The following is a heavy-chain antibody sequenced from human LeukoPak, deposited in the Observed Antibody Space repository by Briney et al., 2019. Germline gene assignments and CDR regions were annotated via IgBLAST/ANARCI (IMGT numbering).Heavy chain of an antibody. V-gene: IGHV3-30*18. J-gene: IGHJ4*02. CDR1: GFTFSSYG. Sequence: GGSLRLSCAASGFTFSSYGMHWVRQAPGKGLEWVAVISYDGSNKYYADSVKGRFTISRDNSKNTLYLQMNSLRAEDTAVYYCAKDLHNDYGDLVPFGYWGQGTLVTVSS. CDR2: ISYDGSNK. D-gene: IGHD4-17*01. CDR3: AKDLHNDYGDLVPFGY.